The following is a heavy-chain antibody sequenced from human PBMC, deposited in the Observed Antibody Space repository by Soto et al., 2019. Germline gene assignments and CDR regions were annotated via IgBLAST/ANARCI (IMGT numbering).Heavy chain of an antibody. CDR1: GGTFSGYF. CDR3: ARDFRYFPY. D-gene: IGHD3-10*01. Sequence: SETLSLTCAVYGGTFSGYFWSWVRQPPGKGLEWIGEIEHNGNNNINPSLKSRVTMSVDTSKNQISLTLTSVTTADTAVYYCARDFRYFPYWGQGTLVTVSS. CDR2: IEHNGNN. V-gene: IGHV4-34*01. J-gene: IGHJ4*02.